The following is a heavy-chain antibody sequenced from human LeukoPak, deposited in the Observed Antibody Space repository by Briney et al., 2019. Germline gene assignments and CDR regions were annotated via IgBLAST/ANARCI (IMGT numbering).Heavy chain of an antibody. CDR1: GYTFTSYD. J-gene: IGHJ4*02. CDR3: ARRGSMVRGTNQEFDY. Sequence: ASVKVSCKASGYTFTSYDINWVRQATGQGLEWMGWMNPNSGNTGYVQKFQGRVTITRNTSISTAYMELSSLRSEDTDVYYCARRGSMVRGTNQEFDYWGQGTLVTVSS. CDR2: MNPNSGNT. D-gene: IGHD3-10*01. V-gene: IGHV1-8*03.